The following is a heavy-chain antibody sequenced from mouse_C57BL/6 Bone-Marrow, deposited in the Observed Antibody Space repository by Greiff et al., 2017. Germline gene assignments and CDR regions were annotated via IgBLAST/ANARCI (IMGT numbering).Heavy chain of an antibody. V-gene: IGHV5-6*01. D-gene: IGHD2-4*01. CDR2: ISSGGSYT. CDR1: GFTFSSYG. J-gene: IGHJ3*01. CDR3: ARPRDYAWFAY. Sequence: EVHLVESGGDLVKPGGSLKLSCAASGFTFSSYGMSWVRQTPDKRLEWVATISSGGSYTYYPDSVKGRFTISRDNAKNTLYLQMSSLKSEDTAMYYCARPRDYAWFAYWGQGTLVTVSA.